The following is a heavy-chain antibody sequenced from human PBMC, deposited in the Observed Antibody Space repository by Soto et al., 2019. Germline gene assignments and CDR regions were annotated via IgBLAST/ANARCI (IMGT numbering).Heavy chain of an antibody. Sequence: QVQLVQSGAEVKKPGASVKVSCKASGYTFTSYAMHWVRQAPGQRLEWMGWINAGNGNTKYSQKFQGRVTITRDTSASTAYMELSSLRSEDTAVYYCARVGGYSGYDVYDYWGQGTLVTVSS. V-gene: IGHV1-3*01. CDR3: ARVGGYSGYDVYDY. CDR1: GYTFTSYA. J-gene: IGHJ4*02. D-gene: IGHD5-12*01. CDR2: INAGNGNT.